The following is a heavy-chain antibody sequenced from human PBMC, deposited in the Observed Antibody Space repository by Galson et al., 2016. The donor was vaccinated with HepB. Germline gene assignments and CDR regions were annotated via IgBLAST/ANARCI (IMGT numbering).Heavy chain of an antibody. CDR1: GFTSRSYV. Sequence: SLRLSCAASGFTSRSYVMNWVRQAPGKGLEWVSSTSSGSSYIYYADSVKGRFTISRDNAKNSLHLQMNSLRAEDTAVYYCARNRLGWSLLEAIDSWGQGTLVTVSS. D-gene: IGHD2-15*01. V-gene: IGHV3-21*01. J-gene: IGHJ4*02. CDR2: TSSGSSYI. CDR3: ARNRLGWSLLEAIDS.